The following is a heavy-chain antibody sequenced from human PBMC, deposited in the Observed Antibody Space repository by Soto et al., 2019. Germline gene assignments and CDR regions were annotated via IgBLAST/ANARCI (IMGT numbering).Heavy chain of an antibody. D-gene: IGHD2-21*01. CDR3: TCGGQPEDAFDI. CDR1: GYTFTGYY. Sequence: ASVKVSCKASGYTFTGYYMHLVRQAPGQGLEWMGWINPNSGGTNYAQKFQGWVTMTRDTSISTAYMELSRLRSDDTAVYYCTCGGQPEDAFDIWGQGTMVTVSS. J-gene: IGHJ3*02. V-gene: IGHV1-2*04. CDR2: INPNSGGT.